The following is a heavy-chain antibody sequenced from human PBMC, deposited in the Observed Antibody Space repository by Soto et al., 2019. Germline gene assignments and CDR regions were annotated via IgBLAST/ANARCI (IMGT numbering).Heavy chain of an antibody. CDR1: GDTFSIYT. CDR2: VLPFLDII. CDR3: ASHRDNSTWPNFDS. Sequence: QVQLVQSGSEMKKPGSSVRVSCKTSGDTFSIYTISWLRQAPGQGLEWVGRVLPFLDIITYSQRFQGRVTITADRSTTTAYMELSSLRSEDTAVYYCASHRDNSTWPNFDSWGQGTLVTVSS. J-gene: IGHJ4*02. V-gene: IGHV1-69*02. D-gene: IGHD6-13*01.